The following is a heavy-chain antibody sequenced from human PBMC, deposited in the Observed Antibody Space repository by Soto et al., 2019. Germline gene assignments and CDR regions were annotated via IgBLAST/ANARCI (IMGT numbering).Heavy chain of an antibody. V-gene: IGHV4-34*01. CDR1: GGSFSGYY. J-gene: IGHJ6*03. CDR2: INHSGST. CDR3: ARGIRYCSSTSCQKQYYYYYYMDV. D-gene: IGHD2-2*01. Sequence: SETLSLTCAVYGGSFSGYYWSWIRQPPGKGLEWIGEINHSGSTNYNPSLKSRVTISVDTSKNQFSLKLSSVTAADTAVYYCARGIRYCSSTSCQKQYYYYYYMDVWGKGTTVTVSS.